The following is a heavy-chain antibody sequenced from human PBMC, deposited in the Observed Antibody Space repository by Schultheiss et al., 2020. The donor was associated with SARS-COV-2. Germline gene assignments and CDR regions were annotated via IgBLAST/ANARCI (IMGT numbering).Heavy chain of an antibody. Sequence: GGSLRLSCAASGFTFSSYAMTWVRQAPGKGLEWVSAIRGSGGSTYCADSVKGRFTISRDNSKNTLYLQMNSLRAEDTAVYYCAKESWVYDYVWGSYRQHFDYWGQGTLVTVSA. D-gene: IGHD3-16*02. CDR2: IRGSGGST. V-gene: IGHV3-23*01. J-gene: IGHJ4*02. CDR3: AKESWVYDYVWGSYRQHFDY. CDR1: GFTFSSYA.